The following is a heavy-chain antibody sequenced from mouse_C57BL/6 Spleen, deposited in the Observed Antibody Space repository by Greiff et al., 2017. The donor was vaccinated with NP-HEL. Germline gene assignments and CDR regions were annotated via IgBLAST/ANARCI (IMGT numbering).Heavy chain of an antibody. J-gene: IGHJ4*01. CDR1: GYTFTSYW. D-gene: IGHD1-1*01. CDR2: IDPSDSYT. V-gene: IGHV1-69*01. Sequence: QVQLQQSGAELVMPGASVKLSRKASGYTFTSYWMHWVKQRPGQGLEWIGEIDPSDSYTNYNQKFKGKSKLTVDKSSSTAYMQLSSLTSEDSSVYYCARRYYGSSYPIDYWGQGTSVTVSS. CDR3: ARRYYGSSYPIDY.